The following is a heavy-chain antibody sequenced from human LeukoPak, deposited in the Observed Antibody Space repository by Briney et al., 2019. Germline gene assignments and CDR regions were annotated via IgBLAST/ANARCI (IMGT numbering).Heavy chain of an antibody. CDR2: IWYDGSYI. D-gene: IGHD3-9*01. CDR3: ARLLDTTGYYADY. CDR1: GFTFRNFG. V-gene: IGHV3-33*01. Sequence: GGSLRLSCAASGFTFRNFGMHWVRQAPGKGLEWVAVIWYDGSYIYYADSVKGRFTISRDNSKNTLYLQMNSLRGEDTAVYCCARLLDTTGYYADYWGQGTLVTVSS. J-gene: IGHJ4*02.